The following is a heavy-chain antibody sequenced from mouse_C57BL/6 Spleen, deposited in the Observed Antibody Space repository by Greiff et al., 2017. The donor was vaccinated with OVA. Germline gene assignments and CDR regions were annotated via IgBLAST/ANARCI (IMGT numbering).Heavy chain of an antibody. V-gene: IGHV1-26*01. CDR3: ARGDGYPFDV. J-gene: IGHJ1*03. Sequence: VQLQQSGPELVKPGASVKISCKASGYTFTDYYMNWVKQSHGKSLEWIGDINPNNGGTSYNQKFKGKATLTVDKSSSTAYMELRSLTSEDSAVYYCARGDGYPFDVWGTGTTVTVSS. D-gene: IGHD2-3*01. CDR1: GYTFTDYY. CDR2: INPNNGGT.